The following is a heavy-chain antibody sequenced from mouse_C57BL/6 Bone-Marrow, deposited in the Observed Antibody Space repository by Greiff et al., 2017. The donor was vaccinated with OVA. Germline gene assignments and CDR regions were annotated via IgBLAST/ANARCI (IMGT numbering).Heavy chain of an antibody. V-gene: IGHV1-9*01. Sequence: QVQLKQSGAELMKPGASVKLSCKATGYTFTGYWIEWVKQRPGHGLEWIGEILPGSGSTNYNEKFKGKATFTADTSSNTAYMQLSSLTTEDSAIYYGAREGPMYDYGSSHVDYWGQGTTLTVSS. CDR2: ILPGSGST. J-gene: IGHJ2*01. CDR3: AREGPMYDYGSSHVDY. D-gene: IGHD1-1*01. CDR1: GYTFTGYW.